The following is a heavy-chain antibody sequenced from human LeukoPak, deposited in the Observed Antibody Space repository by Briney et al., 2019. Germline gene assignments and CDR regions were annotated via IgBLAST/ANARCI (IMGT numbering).Heavy chain of an antibody. CDR3: AKYDSSSWYLDAFDI. D-gene: IGHD6-13*01. CDR2: ISGSGGST. V-gene: IGHV3-23*01. J-gene: IGHJ3*02. Sequence: PGGSLRLSCAASGFTFSSYAMSWVRQAPGKGLEWVSVISGSGGSTWYADSVKGRFTISRDNSKNTLYLQMNSLRPEDTAVYYCAKYDSSSWYLDAFDIWGQGTMVTVSS. CDR1: GFTFSSYA.